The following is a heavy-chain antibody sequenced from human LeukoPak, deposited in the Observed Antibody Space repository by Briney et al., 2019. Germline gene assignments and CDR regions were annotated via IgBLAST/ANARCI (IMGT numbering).Heavy chain of an antibody. J-gene: IGHJ5*02. CDR3: ASSNPRFLWYSHLES. V-gene: IGHV3-30*04. CDR2: ISYDGGDK. CDR1: GFTFSSNE. Sequence: GGSLRLSCAASGFTFSSNEMNWVRQAPGKGLEWVAVISYDGGDKYSADSVKGRFTVSRDNSKNTLSLQMNSLRPEDTAVYYCASSNPRFLWYSHLESWGQGTLVTVSS. D-gene: IGHD6-13*01.